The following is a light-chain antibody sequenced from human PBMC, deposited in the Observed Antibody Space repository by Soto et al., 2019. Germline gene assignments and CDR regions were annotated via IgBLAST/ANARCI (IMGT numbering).Light chain of an antibody. CDR2: DAS. J-gene: IGKJ3*01. V-gene: IGKV1-33*01. CDR3: QEYDNLPPLT. CDR1: QDISNY. Sequence: DIQMTQSPSSLSASVGDRVTITCQASQDISNYLNWYQQKPGKAPKLLIYDASNLETGDSSRFSGSGSGTDFTFTITSLQPEDVATYYCQEYDNLPPLTFGPGPKVDIK.